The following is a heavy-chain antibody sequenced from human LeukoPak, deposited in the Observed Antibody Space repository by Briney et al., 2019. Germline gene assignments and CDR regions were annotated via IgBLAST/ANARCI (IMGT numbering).Heavy chain of an antibody. Sequence: PSETLSPTCTVSGGSISSYYWSWIRQPPGKGLEWIGYIYYSGSTNYNPSLKSRVTISVDTSKNQFSLKLSSVTAADTAVYYCARQMEVVGATFFGYWGQGTLVTVSS. V-gene: IGHV4-59*01. CDR2: IYYSGST. J-gene: IGHJ4*02. CDR3: ARQMEVVGATFFGY. D-gene: IGHD1-26*01. CDR1: GGSISSYY.